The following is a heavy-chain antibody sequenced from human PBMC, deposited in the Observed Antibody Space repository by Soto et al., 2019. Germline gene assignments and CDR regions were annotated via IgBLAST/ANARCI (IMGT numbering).Heavy chain of an antibody. V-gene: IGHV4-34*01. CDR2: VYHSGTT. CDR1: GGSFNSYY. CDR3: AGGSASGYGFDS. Sequence: PSETLPLTCAVSGGSFNSYYWRWVRQSPARGREWIGEVYHSGTTKYNPSLETRYTISVDTSQNQVSQRLTSVTAADWAVYYCAGGSASGYGFDSWGPGTMVTVSS. D-gene: IGHD3-22*01. J-gene: IGHJ4*02.